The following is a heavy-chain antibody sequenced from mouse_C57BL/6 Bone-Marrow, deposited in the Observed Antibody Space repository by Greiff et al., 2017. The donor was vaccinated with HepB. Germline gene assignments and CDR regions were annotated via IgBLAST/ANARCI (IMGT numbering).Heavy chain of an antibody. J-gene: IGHJ2*01. CDR1: GFSFNTYA. Sequence: EVQVVESGGGLVQPKGSLKLSCAASGFSFNTYAMNWVRQAPGKGLEWVARIRSKSNNYATYYADSVKDRFTISRDDSESMLYLQMNNLKTEDTAMYYCVREGITTVEYWGQGTTLTVSS. CDR3: VREGITTVEY. CDR2: IRSKSNNYAT. D-gene: IGHD1-1*01. V-gene: IGHV10-1*01.